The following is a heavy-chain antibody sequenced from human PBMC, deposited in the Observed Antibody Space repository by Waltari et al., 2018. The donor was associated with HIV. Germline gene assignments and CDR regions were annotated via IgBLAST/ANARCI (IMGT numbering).Heavy chain of an antibody. CDR1: GFTFSSYS. Sequence: EVQLVESGGGLVKPGGSLRLSCAASGFTFSSYSMNWVRQAPGKGLEWVSSIRSSSSYIYYADSVKGRFTSSRDNAKNSLYLQMNSLRAEDTAVYYCASPQGAKGYWGQGTLVTVSS. CDR3: ASPQGAKGY. V-gene: IGHV3-21*01. CDR2: IRSSSSYI. D-gene: IGHD3-16*01. J-gene: IGHJ4*02.